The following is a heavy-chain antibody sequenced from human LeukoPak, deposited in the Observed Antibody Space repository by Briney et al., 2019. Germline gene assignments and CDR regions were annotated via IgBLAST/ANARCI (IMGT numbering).Heavy chain of an antibody. CDR3: ARDRAPYSSSSRAYYYYYYMDV. J-gene: IGHJ6*03. Sequence: RWASVKVSCKASGYTFTSYYMHWVRQAPGQGLEWMGIINPSVGTTSYAQKFQGRVTMTRDMSTSTVYMELSSLRSEDTAVYYCARDRAPYSSSSRAYYYYYYMDVWGKGTTVTVSS. D-gene: IGHD6-6*01. V-gene: IGHV1-46*01. CDR1: GYTFTSYY. CDR2: INPSVGTT.